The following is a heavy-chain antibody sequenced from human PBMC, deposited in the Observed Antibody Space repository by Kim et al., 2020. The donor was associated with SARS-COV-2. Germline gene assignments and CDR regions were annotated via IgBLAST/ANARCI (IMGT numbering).Heavy chain of an antibody. Sequence: LSLTCTVSGGSISSSSYYWGWIRQPPGKGLEWIGSIYYSGSTYYNPSLKSRVTISVDTSKNQFSLKLSSVTAADTAVYYCARHQSSGWYWGYAFDIWGQGTMVTVSS. J-gene: IGHJ3*02. V-gene: IGHV4-39*01. CDR2: IYYSGST. CDR1: GGSISSSSYY. D-gene: IGHD6-19*01. CDR3: ARHQSSGWYWGYAFDI.